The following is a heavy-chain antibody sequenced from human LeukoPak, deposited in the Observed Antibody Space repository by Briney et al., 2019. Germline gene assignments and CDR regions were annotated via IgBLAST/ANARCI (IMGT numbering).Heavy chain of an antibody. J-gene: IGHJ4*02. CDR2: ISSSSSYI. CDR1: GFTFSSYS. D-gene: IGHD3-22*01. Sequence: GGSLRLSCAASGFTFSSYSMNWVRQAPGKGLEWVSSISSSSSYIYYADSVKGRFTISRDNAKNSLYLQMNSLRAEDTALYHCARIVGYDSSGYLDYWGQGTLVTVSS. CDR3: ARIVGYDSSGYLDY. V-gene: IGHV3-21*04.